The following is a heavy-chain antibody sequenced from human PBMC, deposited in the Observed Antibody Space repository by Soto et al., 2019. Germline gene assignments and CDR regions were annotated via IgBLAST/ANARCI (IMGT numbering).Heavy chain of an antibody. Sequence: QVQLVQSGAEVKKPGSSVKVSCKASGGTFSSYAISWVRQAPGQGLEWMGGIIPIFGTASYAQKFQGRVTITADESTSTAYMELSSLRSEDTAVYYCASRGVVRSGYLRYYFDYWGQGTLVTVSS. CDR2: IIPIFGTA. CDR1: GGTFSSYA. V-gene: IGHV1-69*12. J-gene: IGHJ4*02. D-gene: IGHD3-22*01. CDR3: ASRGVVRSGYLRYYFDY.